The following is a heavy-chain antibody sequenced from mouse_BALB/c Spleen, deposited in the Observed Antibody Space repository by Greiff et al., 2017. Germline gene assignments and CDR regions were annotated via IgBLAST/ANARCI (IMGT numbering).Heavy chain of an antibody. Sequence: EVHLVESGGGLVKLGGSLKLSCAASGFTFSSYYMSWVRQTPEKRLELVAAINSNGGSTYYPDTVKGRFTISRDNAKNTLYLQMSSLKSEDTALYYCARHDGDVYAMDYWGQGTSVTVSS. J-gene: IGHJ4*01. V-gene: IGHV5-6-2*01. CDR2: INSNGGST. D-gene: IGHD2-3*01. CDR3: ARHDGDVYAMDY. CDR1: GFTFSSYY.